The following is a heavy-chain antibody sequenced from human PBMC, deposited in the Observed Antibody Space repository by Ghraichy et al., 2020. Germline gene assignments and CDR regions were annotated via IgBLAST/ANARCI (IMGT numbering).Heavy chain of an antibody. J-gene: IGHJ4*02. V-gene: IGHV4-4*02. CDR2: IYHSGST. D-gene: IGHD6-13*01. Sequence: SETLSLTCAVSGGSISSSNWWSWVRQPPGKGLEWIGEIYHSGSTNYNPSLKSRVTISVDKSKNQFSLKLSSVTAADTAVYYCARDSDYSSSWYYFDYWGQGTLVTVSS. CDR3: ARDSDYSSSWYYFDY. CDR1: GGSISSSNW.